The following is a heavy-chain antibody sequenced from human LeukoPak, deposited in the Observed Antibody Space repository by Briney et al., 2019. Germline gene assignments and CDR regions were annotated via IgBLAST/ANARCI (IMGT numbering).Heavy chain of an antibody. Sequence: PGGSLRLSCAVSGFTFSSSWMHWVRQAPGKGLVWVSHIKTDGSTTAYADSVKGRFTISRDNAKNTLYLQMNSLRVEDTAVYYCTTSLGPLTEYWGQGTLVTVSS. D-gene: IGHD7-27*01. V-gene: IGHV3-74*01. CDR1: GFTFSSSW. J-gene: IGHJ4*02. CDR2: IKTDGSTT. CDR3: TTSLGPLTEY.